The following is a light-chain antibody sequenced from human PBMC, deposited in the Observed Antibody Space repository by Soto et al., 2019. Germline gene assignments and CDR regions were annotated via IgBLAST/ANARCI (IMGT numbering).Light chain of an antibody. V-gene: IGKV1-39*01. Sequence: DIQMTQSPSSLSASVGDRVTITCRTSETIVTYLHWYQQKPGKAPKLLIYSASSLQSGVPSRFSGSGSWTDFTLTISTLQPEDFVIYYCQESYSTPGTFGQGTKVEIK. J-gene: IGKJ1*01. CDR2: SAS. CDR1: ETIVTY. CDR3: QESYSTPGT.